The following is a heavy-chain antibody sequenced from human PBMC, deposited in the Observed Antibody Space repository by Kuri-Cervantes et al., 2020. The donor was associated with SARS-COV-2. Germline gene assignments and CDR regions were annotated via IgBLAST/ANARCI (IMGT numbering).Heavy chain of an antibody. CDR3: AKGRLFGVIRIAMDV. CDR2: ISGSGGST. V-gene: IGHV3-23*01. J-gene: IGHJ6*02. Sequence: GGSLRLSCAASGFTFSSYSMNWVRQAPGKGLEWVSAISGSGGSTYYADSVKGRFTISRDNSKNTLYLQLNSLRAEDTAVYYCAKGRLFGVIRIAMDVWGQGTTVTVSS. CDR1: GFTFSSYS. D-gene: IGHD3-3*01.